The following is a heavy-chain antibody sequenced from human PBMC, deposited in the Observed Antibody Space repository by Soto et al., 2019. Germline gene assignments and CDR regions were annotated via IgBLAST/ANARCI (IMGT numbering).Heavy chain of an antibody. CDR1: GFTFSSYS. Sequence: GVLRLSCAASGFTFSSYSMDWVRQAPGKGLEWVSSISSRNGYIYYADSVKGRFTISRDNAKNSLYLQMNSLRAEDTALYYCAKILIGYSSSWSAFDIWGQGTMVTVSS. CDR3: AKILIGYSSSWSAFDI. CDR2: ISSRNGYI. J-gene: IGHJ3*02. D-gene: IGHD6-13*01. V-gene: IGHV3-21*04.